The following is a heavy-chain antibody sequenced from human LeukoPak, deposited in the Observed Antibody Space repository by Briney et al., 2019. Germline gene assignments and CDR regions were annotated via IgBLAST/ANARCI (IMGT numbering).Heavy chain of an antibody. CDR2: IYYSGSI. D-gene: IGHD5-18*01. J-gene: IGHJ3*02. CDR1: GGPISRGGYY. CDR3: ARDRGYSYGCDAFDI. Sequence: SETLSLTCTVSGGPISRGGYYWSWIRQHPGKGLEYIGYIYYSGSIYYNPSLKSRVTISLDPSKNQFSLKLSSVTAADTAVYYCARDRGYSYGCDAFDIWGQGTMVTVSS. V-gene: IGHV4-31*03.